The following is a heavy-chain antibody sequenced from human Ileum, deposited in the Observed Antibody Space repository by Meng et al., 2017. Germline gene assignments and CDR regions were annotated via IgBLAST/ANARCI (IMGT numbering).Heavy chain of an antibody. V-gene: IGHV4-59*08. Sequence: QVQLQESGPGLVKPSETLALTCSVSGASISSHYWTWIRQPPGKGLEYIGYIYYRGGASYNPSLRSRVTMSVDTSKNQFSLNLSSVTAADTAVYYCARYYYESSAPTGRWFDPWGQGTLVTVSS. CDR2: IYYRGGA. CDR3: ARYYYESSAPTGRWFDP. J-gene: IGHJ5*02. CDR1: GASISSHY. D-gene: IGHD3-22*01.